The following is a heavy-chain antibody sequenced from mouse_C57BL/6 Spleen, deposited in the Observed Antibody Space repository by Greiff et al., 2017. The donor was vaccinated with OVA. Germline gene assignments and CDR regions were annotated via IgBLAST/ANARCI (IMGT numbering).Heavy chain of an antibody. CDR1: GYTFTDYY. V-gene: IGHV1-76*01. J-gene: IGHJ4*01. CDR2: IYPGSGNT. Sequence: VQLVESGAELVRPGASVKLSCKASGYTFTDYYINWVKQRPGQGLEWIARIYPGSGNTYYNEKFKGKATLTAEKSSSTASMQLSSLTSEDSAVYFCARESPPDYYGSSSYYDAMDYWGQGTSVTVSS. CDR3: ARESPPDYYGSSSYYDAMDY. D-gene: IGHD1-1*01.